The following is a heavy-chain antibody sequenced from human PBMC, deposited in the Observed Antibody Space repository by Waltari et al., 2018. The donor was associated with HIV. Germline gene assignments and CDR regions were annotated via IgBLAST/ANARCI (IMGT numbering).Heavy chain of an antibody. Sequence: QVQLVQSGAEVKKPGSSVKVSCKASGGTFSSYAISWVRQAPGQGLEWMVGINPISGTANYAQKFQGRVTITADESTSTAYMELSSLRSEDTAVYYCASSSAYYYGSGSPPFDPWGQGTLVTVSS. CDR2: INPISGTA. V-gene: IGHV1-69*01. CDR1: GGTFSSYA. J-gene: IGHJ5*02. D-gene: IGHD3-10*01. CDR3: ASSSAYYYGSGSPPFDP.